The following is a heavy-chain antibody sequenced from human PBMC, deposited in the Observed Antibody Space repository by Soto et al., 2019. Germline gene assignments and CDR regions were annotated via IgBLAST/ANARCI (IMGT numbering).Heavy chain of an antibody. V-gene: IGHV4-31*03. Sequence: QVQLQESGPGLVKASQTLSVTCTVSGDSINRGGYYWIWIRQFPGKGLEWIGSVYYTGTTSYTPSLESRAAISVDTSMKHCSLKLSSVTAADTAVYYCARGGVVVTALRFDYWGQGTLVTVSS. D-gene: IGHD2-21*02. J-gene: IGHJ4*02. CDR2: VYYTGTT. CDR3: ARGGVVVTALRFDY. CDR1: GDSINRGGYY.